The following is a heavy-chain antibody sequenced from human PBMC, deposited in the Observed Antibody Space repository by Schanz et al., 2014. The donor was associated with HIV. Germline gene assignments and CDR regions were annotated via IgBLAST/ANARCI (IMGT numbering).Heavy chain of an antibody. V-gene: IGHV1-69*13. CDR2: IIPIFGAA. CDR3: ARDVVLDSLAS. J-gene: IGHJ5*02. Sequence: QVQLQQSGAEVKKPGSSVKVSCTASGDGFTTRTISWLRQAPGHALEWMGGIIPIFGAAKNAPKFQGRVTITADESTSTAYMELTGLNPEDTAIYYCARDVVLDSLASWGQGTLVTVSS. CDR1: GDGFTTRT. D-gene: IGHD2-21*01.